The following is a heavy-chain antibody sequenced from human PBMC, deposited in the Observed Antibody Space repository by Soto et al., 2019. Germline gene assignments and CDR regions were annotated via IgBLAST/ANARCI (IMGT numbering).Heavy chain of an antibody. CDR3: ARDEYYYDSSSLRPPYYYYGMDI. J-gene: IGHJ6*02. CDR2: IYSGGST. V-gene: IGHV3-66*01. CDR1: GFTVSSNY. D-gene: IGHD3-22*01. Sequence: GGSLRLSCAASGFTVSSNYMSWVRQAPGKGLEWVSVIYSGGSTYYADSVKGRFTISRDNSKNTLYLQMNSLRAEDTAVYYCARDEYYYDSSSLRPPYYYYGMDIWVPGTTVTVSS.